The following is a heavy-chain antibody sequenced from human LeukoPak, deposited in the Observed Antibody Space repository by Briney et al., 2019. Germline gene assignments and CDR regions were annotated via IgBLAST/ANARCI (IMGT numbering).Heavy chain of an antibody. Sequence: GGSLRLSCAASGFTLSYYWMHWVRQAPGKGLVWVSRINSDGSSTTYADSVKGRFTISRDNAKNTLYLQMNSLRAEDTAVYYCARDLGRPTVTTPSGWFDPWGQGTLVTVSS. CDR1: GFTLSYYW. CDR3: ARDLGRPTVTTPSGWFDP. D-gene: IGHD4-17*01. J-gene: IGHJ5*02. V-gene: IGHV3-74*01. CDR2: INSDGSST.